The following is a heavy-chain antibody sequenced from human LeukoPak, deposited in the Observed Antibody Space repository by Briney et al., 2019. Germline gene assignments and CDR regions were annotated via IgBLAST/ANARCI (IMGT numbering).Heavy chain of an antibody. D-gene: IGHD5-18*01. V-gene: IGHV4-61*02. CDR2: IYTSGST. CDR1: GGSTSSDSYY. Sequence: SETLSLTCTVSGGSTSSDSYYWNWIRQPAGKGLEWIGRIYTSGSTNYNPSLKSRVTMSVDMSKNQFSLKLRSLTAADTAMYYCARFNSDDQYYLGMDVWGQGATVTVSS. CDR3: ARFNSDDQYYLGMDV. J-gene: IGHJ6*02.